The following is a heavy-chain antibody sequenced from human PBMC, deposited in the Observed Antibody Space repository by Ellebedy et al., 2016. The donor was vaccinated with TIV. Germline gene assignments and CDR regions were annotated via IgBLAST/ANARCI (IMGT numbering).Heavy chain of an antibody. CDR2: INHSGST. CDR1: GGSFSGYY. CDR3: ARDLWSRDSSGYWYFDL. V-gene: IGHV4-34*01. D-gene: IGHD3-22*01. J-gene: IGHJ2*01. Sequence: SETLSLTCAVYGGSFSGYYWSWIRQPPGKGLERIGEINHSGSTNYNPSLKSRVTISVDTSKNQFSLKLSSVTAADTAVYYCARDLWSRDSSGYWYFDLWGRGTLVTVSS.